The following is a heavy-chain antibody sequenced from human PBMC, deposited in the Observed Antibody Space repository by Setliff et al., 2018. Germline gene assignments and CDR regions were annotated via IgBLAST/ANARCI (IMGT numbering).Heavy chain of an antibody. CDR1: GYSISSGYY. V-gene: IGHV4-38-2*02. D-gene: IGHD3-22*01. Sequence: SETLSLTCTASGYSISSGYYWGWIRQPPGKGLEWIGSIYHSGSTYYNPSLKSRVTISVDTSKNQFSLKLSSVTAADTAVYYCARAVLVVDAEDYWGQGTLVTVSS. J-gene: IGHJ4*02. CDR2: IYHSGST. CDR3: ARAVLVVDAEDY.